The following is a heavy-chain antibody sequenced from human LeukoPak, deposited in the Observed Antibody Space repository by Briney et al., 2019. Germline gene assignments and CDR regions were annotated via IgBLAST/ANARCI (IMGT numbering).Heavy chain of an antibody. Sequence: PGGSLRLSWAAFGFTFSSYAMHWVRQAPGKGLEWVAVISYDGSNKYYADSVKGRFTISRDNSKNTLYLQMNSLRAEDTAVYYCARVHDPVYYESSIYYLAYFDCWGQGTLVTVSS. J-gene: IGHJ4*02. CDR1: GFTFSSYA. CDR3: ARVHDPVYYESSIYYLAYFDC. CDR2: ISYDGSNK. V-gene: IGHV3-30*04. D-gene: IGHD3-22*01.